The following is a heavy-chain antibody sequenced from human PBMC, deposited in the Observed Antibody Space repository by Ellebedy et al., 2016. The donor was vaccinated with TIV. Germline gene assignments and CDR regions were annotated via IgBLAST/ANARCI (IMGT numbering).Heavy chain of an antibody. J-gene: IGHJ4*02. Sequence: PGGSLRLSCAASGFSFHNYWMSWVRQAPGKGLEWVSVIYSGGATSYADSVKGRFTISRDNSKNTLYLQMNSLRVEDTAVYYCARKYIYGFDWGQGTLVTVSS. CDR1: GFSFHNYW. CDR3: ARKYIYGFD. D-gene: IGHD5-18*01. CDR2: IYSGGAT. V-gene: IGHV3-66*01.